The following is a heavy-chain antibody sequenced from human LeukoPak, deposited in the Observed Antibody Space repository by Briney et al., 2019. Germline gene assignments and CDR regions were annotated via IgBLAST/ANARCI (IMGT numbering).Heavy chain of an antibody. CDR2: TYSGGTT. CDR1: GFIVSNNY. Sequence: GGSLRLSCAASGFIVSNNYMSWVRQAPGKGLEWVSLTYSGGTTRYADSVKGRFTISRDNSKNTVFLQMNSLRADDTAVYYCASDSRDGYNFAFDIWGQGTRVTVSS. J-gene: IGHJ3*02. CDR3: ASDSRDGYNFAFDI. V-gene: IGHV3-53*01. D-gene: IGHD5-24*01.